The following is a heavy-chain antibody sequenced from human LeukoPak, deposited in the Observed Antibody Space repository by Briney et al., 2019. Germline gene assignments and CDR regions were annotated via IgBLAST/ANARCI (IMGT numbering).Heavy chain of an antibody. D-gene: IGHD2-2*01. CDR2: ISWDSGSI. Sequence: GGSLRLSCAASGFTFDDYAMHWVRQAPGKGLEWVSGISWDSGSIGYADSVKGRFTISRDNAKNSLYLQMNSLRAEDTALYYCAKGRDKYQLLSKNWFDPWGQGTLVTVSS. CDR3: AKGRDKYQLLSKNWFDP. V-gene: IGHV3-9*01. J-gene: IGHJ5*02. CDR1: GFTFDDYA.